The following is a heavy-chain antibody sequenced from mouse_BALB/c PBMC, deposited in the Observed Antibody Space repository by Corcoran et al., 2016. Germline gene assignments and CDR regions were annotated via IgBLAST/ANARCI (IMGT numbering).Heavy chain of an antibody. Sequence: EVQLQQSGAELVMPGASVKLSCTASGFNSKDTYMPWVKQRPEQGLEWIGRIDPANGNTKYDPKSQGKATITADTSSNTAYLQLSSLTSEDTAVYYCANWDWYFDVWGAGTTVTVSS. CDR3: ANWDWYFDV. D-gene: IGHD4-1*01. CDR2: IDPANGNT. CDR1: GFNSKDTY. J-gene: IGHJ1*01. V-gene: IGHV14-3*02.